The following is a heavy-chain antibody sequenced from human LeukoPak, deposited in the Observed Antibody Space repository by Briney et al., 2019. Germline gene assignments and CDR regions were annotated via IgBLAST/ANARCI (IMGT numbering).Heavy chain of an antibody. CDR1: GYSFTSYW. D-gene: IGHD3-22*01. CDR3: ARLKAPPLYDSSGSRPDAFDI. V-gene: IGHV5-51*01. Sequence: GESLKISRKGSGYSFTSYWVGWVRQMPGKGLECMAIINPGDSETRYSPSFQGQVSISADKSISTAYLQWSSLKASDTAMYFCARLKAPPLYDSSGSRPDAFDIWGQGTMVTVSS. CDR2: INPGDSET. J-gene: IGHJ3*02.